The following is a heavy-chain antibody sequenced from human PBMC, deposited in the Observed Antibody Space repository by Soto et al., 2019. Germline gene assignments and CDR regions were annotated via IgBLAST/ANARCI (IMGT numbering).Heavy chain of an antibody. Sequence: GASVKVSCKAPGGTFSSYGISWVRQAPGQGLEWMGGIIPIFGTAKYAQKFQGRVTITADESTSTGYMELSSLRSEDTAVYYCASRFCSIAACYRARYRVFDYWGQGTLVTVSS. J-gene: IGHJ4*02. D-gene: IGHD2-2*01. V-gene: IGHV1-69*13. CDR1: GGTFSSYG. CDR3: ASRFCSIAACYRARYRVFDY. CDR2: IIPIFGTA.